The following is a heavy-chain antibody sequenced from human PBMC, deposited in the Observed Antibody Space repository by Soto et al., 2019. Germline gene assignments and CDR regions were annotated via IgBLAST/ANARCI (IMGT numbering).Heavy chain of an antibody. CDR2: ISTIGDT. D-gene: IGHD6-13*01. CDR1: GFNFRNYD. CDR3: AREIREAVGRGHHYYGIDV. Sequence: PGGSLRLSCAASGFNFRNYDMHWVRHVPGKGLEWVSAISTIGDTYYRDSVKGRFTISREDAKYSLYLQMNSLTAGDTAVYYCAREIREAVGRGHHYYGIDVWGQGTTVTVSS. V-gene: IGHV3-13*04. J-gene: IGHJ6*02.